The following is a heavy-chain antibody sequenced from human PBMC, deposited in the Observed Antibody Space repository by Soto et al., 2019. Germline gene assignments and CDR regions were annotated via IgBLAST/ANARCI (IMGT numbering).Heavy chain of an antibody. D-gene: IGHD2-2*01. J-gene: IGHJ6*02. Sequence: EVQLVESGGGLVQPGGSLRLSCEASGFTFSSYWMSWVRQAPGKGLEWVANIKHDGSDKYYVGSVKGRFTISRDNAXNXLXPQMNSLTDEDTAVYSCAREVPAAPSRGPYYYGMDVWGHGTTVTVSS. CDR2: IKHDGSDK. CDR3: AREVPAAPSRGPYYYGMDV. CDR1: GFTFSSYW. V-gene: IGHV3-7*01.